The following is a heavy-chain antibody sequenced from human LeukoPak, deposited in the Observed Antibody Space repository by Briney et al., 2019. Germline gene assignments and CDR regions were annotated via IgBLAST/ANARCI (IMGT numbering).Heavy chain of an antibody. CDR3: ARGHMGTRYYYGMDV. Sequence: SETLSLTCAVYGGSFSGYYWSWIRQPPGKGLEWIGEINHSGSTNYNPSLKSRVTISVDTSKNQFSLKLSSVTAADTAVYYCARGHMGTRYYYGMDVWGQGTTVTVSS. D-gene: IGHD1/OR15-1a*01. J-gene: IGHJ6*02. CDR1: GGSFSGYY. CDR2: INHSGST. V-gene: IGHV4-34*01.